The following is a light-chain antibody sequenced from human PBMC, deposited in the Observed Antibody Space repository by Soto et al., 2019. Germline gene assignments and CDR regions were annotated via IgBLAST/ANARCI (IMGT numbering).Light chain of an antibody. CDR1: QGFSNS. J-gene: IGKJ4*01. V-gene: IGKV1-27*01. Sequence: DIQMTHSPSSLTASIGDRVTITCRASQGFSNSLAWYQQKPGKVPTLLINGQSFLQSGVPSRFSGSGSGTEFTLTISCLQPEDVATYFWQTYDSAPLPCGGGTKVEIK. CDR3: QTYDSAPLP. CDR2: GQS.